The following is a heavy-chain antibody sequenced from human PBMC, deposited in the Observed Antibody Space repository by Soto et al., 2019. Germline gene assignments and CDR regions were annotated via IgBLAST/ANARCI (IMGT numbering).Heavy chain of an antibody. V-gene: IGHV4-39*01. D-gene: IGHD3-22*01. CDR2: VYFVGNS. J-gene: IGHJ4*02. CDR3: ARYDSSGYLVDY. Sequence: SETLSLTCTVSGDSISSASYFWGWIRQPPGKGLEWIGSVYFVGNSYYNPSLKSRVSISVDASKNQFSLRLSSMTAADTGVYYCARYDSSGYLVDYWGQGTLVTVSS. CDR1: GDSISSASYF.